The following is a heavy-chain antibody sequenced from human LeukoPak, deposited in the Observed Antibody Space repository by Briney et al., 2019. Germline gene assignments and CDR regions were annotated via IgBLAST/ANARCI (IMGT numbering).Heavy chain of an antibody. CDR3: AREFTSAYSGSSRGL. CDR1: GFTFTTYW. Sequence: GGSLRLSCADSGFTFTTYWLTWVRQAPGKGLEWVSSINGDSSSTYYADSVKGRFTISRDNAENSLYLQMNSLRGEDTAVYYCAREFTSAYSGSSRGLWGQGTLVTVSS. D-gene: IGHD1-26*01. J-gene: IGHJ4*02. V-gene: IGHV3-21*01. CDR2: INGDSSST.